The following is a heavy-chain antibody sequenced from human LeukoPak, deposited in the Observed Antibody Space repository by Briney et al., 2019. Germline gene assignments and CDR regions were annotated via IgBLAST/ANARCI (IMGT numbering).Heavy chain of an antibody. Sequence: GGSLRLSCAASGFTFSSYAMSWVRQAPGKGLEWVSAISGSGGSTYYADSVKGRFTISRDNSKNTLYLQMNSLRAEDTAVYYCAKTNRPMNFWSGYRYYYYYYGMDVWGQGTTVTVSS. CDR3: AKTNRPMNFWSGYRYYYYYYGMDV. J-gene: IGHJ6*02. V-gene: IGHV3-23*01. D-gene: IGHD3-3*01. CDR2: ISGSGGST. CDR1: GFTFSSYA.